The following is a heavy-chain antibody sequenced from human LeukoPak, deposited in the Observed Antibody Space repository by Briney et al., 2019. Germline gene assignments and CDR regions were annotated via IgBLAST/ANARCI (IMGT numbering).Heavy chain of an antibody. Sequence: ASVKVSCKASGGTFSSYAISWVRQAPGQGLEWMGGIIPIFGTANYAQKFQGRVTITTDESTSTAYMELSSLRSEDTAVYYCARGYSGYDGGSFDYWGQGTLVTVSS. CDR1: GGTFSSYA. V-gene: IGHV1-69*05. J-gene: IGHJ4*02. CDR2: IIPIFGTA. D-gene: IGHD5-12*01. CDR3: ARGYSGYDGGSFDY.